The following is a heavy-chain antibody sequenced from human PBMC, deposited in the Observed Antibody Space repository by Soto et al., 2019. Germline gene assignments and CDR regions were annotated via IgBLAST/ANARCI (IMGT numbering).Heavy chain of an antibody. CDR1: GFTFSSYG. CDR3: ARDRYYDTSGHYSGVGGFDY. CDR2: ISYDGSNK. Sequence: GGSLRLSCAASGFTFSSYGMHWVRQAPGKGLEWVAVISYDGSNKYYADSVKGRFTISRDKSKNTLYLQMNNLRAEDTAVYYCARDRYYDTSGHYSGVGGFDYWGQGTLVTVSS. J-gene: IGHJ4*02. V-gene: IGHV3-30*03. D-gene: IGHD3-22*01.